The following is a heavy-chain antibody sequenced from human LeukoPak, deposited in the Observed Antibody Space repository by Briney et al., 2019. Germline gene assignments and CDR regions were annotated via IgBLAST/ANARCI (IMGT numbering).Heavy chain of an antibody. J-gene: IGHJ5*02. CDR3: ARRVGDNWFDP. Sequence: PSETLSLTCTVSGGSISSSRYYWGWIRQPPGKGLEWIGSIDYSGSTYYTPSLKSRVTISVDTSKNQFSLRLSSVTAADTAVYYCARRVGDNWFDPWGQGTLVIVSS. CDR2: IDYSGST. CDR1: GGSISSSRYY. D-gene: IGHD3-10*01. V-gene: IGHV4-39*01.